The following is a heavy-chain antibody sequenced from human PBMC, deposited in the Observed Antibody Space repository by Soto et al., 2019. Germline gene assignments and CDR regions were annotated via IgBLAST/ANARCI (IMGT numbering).Heavy chain of an antibody. CDR3: ARAFSNYAFWSGYYRWSNYYYGMDV. J-gene: IGHJ6*02. CDR1: GGTFSSYA. D-gene: IGHD3-3*01. Sequence: SVKVSCKASGGTFSSYAISWVRQAPGQGLEWMGGIIPIFGTANYAQKFQGRVTITADESTSTAYMELSSLRSEDTAVYYCARAFSNYAFWSGYYRWSNYYYGMDVWGQGTTVTVSS. V-gene: IGHV1-69*13. CDR2: IIPIFGTA.